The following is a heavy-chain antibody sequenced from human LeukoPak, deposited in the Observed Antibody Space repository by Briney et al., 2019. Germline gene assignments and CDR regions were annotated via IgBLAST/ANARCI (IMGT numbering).Heavy chain of an antibody. V-gene: IGHV3-48*02. CDR2: IGPTSSPI. CDR3: ARAFGLTDY. D-gene: IGHD3/OR15-3a*01. CDR1: GFTFRDYG. J-gene: IGHJ4*02. Sequence: PGGSLRLSCGASGFTFRDYGMNWVRQAPGKGLEWLSYIGPTSSPIYYADSVKGRFVISRDNAKNSLYLQMNSLRDEDTAVYYCARAFGLTDYWGQGTLVTVSS.